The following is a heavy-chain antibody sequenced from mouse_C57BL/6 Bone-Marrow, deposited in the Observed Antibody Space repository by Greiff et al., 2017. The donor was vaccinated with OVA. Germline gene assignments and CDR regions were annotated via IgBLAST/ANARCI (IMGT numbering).Heavy chain of an antibody. CDR1: GFTFSSYA. CDR3: ARDRGSPRYFDY. CDR2: ISDGGSYT. Sequence: VQLKESGGGLVKPGGSLKLSCAASGFTFSSYAMSWVRQTPEKRLEWVATISDGGSYTYYPDNVKGRFTISRDNAKNNLYLQMSHLKSEDTAMYYCARDRGSPRYFDYWGQGTTLTVSS. J-gene: IGHJ2*01. V-gene: IGHV5-4*01.